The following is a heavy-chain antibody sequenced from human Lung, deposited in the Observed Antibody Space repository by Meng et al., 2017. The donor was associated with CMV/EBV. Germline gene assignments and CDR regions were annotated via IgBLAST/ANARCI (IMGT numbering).Heavy chain of an antibody. V-gene: IGHV3-21*01. CDR1: GFTFGSHS. CDR2: ITGDSTYK. Sequence: SXAASGFTFGSHSMNWVRQAPGKGLEWVSSITGDSTYKHYADSLKGRFTISRDNAKNSLYLQMNSLRAEDTAVYYCARDSDDYDFWSAYYTYAFDFXGQGXMVTVSS. J-gene: IGHJ3*01. D-gene: IGHD3-3*01. CDR3: ARDSDDYDFWSAYYTYAFDF.